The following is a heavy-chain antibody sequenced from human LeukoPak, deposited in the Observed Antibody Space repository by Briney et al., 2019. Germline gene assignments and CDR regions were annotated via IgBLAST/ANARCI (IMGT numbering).Heavy chain of an antibody. D-gene: IGHD6-19*01. Sequence: SLRLSCAASGFTFDDYAMHWGRPALGKGLEWGSGISWNSGSIGYADSVKGRFTISRDNAKNSLYLQMNSLRAEDTALYYCAKDNQQWLASSFDYWGQGTLVTVSS. J-gene: IGHJ4*02. CDR2: ISWNSGSI. CDR3: AKDNQQWLASSFDY. V-gene: IGHV3-9*01. CDR1: GFTFDDYA.